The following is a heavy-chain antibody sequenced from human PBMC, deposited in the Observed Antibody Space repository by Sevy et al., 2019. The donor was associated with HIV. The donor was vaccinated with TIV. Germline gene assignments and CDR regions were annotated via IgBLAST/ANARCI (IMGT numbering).Heavy chain of an antibody. D-gene: IGHD3-10*01. V-gene: IGHV3-33*01. CDR1: GFTFSSYG. Sequence: GGSLRLSCAASGFTFSSYGMHWVRQAPGKGLEWVALIWYDGGNKYYADSVKGRFTISRDNSKNTMYLQMSSLRAEDTAVYYCARGANYFGSGSHPNRDYWGQGTLVTVSS. J-gene: IGHJ4*02. CDR3: ARGANYFGSGSHPNRDY. CDR2: IWYDGGNK.